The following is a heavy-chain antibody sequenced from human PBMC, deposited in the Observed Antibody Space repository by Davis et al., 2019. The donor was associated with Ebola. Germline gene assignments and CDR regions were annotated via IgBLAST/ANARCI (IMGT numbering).Heavy chain of an antibody. Sequence: HSQTLSLTCAISGDSVSSGGWNWIRPSPSRGLEWLGRTYYRSKWYNDYAVSVKSRITINPNTSKNQFSLQLNSVTPEDTALYYCARGWLRAGMDVWGEGTTVTVSS. CDR2: TYYRSKWYN. CDR1: GDSVSSGG. V-gene: IGHV6-1*01. CDR3: ARGWLRAGMDV. D-gene: IGHD5-18*01. J-gene: IGHJ6*02.